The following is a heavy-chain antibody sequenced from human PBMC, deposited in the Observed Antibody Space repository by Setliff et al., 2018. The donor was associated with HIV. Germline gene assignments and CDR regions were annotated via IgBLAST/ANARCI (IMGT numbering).Heavy chain of an antibody. J-gene: IGHJ4*02. Sequence: SETLSLTCTVSGDSITAYYWTWIRQPPGKGLEWIGRLDSTGTSSYNPSLESRVTMSVDTSKNQFSLKLSSVTAADTAVYYCSVIDYWGQGTLVTVSS. CDR2: LDSTGTS. V-gene: IGHV4-4*07. CDR1: GDSITAYY. CDR3: SVIDY.